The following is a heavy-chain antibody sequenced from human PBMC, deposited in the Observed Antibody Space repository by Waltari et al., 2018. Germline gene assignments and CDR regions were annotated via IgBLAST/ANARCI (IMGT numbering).Heavy chain of an antibody. D-gene: IGHD3-16*01. V-gene: IGHV3-30*01. J-gene: IGHJ4*02. CDR1: GFTFSSYA. Sequence: QVQLVESGGGVVQPGRSLRLSCAASGFTFSSYALHWVRQAPGKGLEWVAVISYDGSKKYYADSGKGRFTISRDNAKNTLYLQMNSLRSEDTAVYYCARVALGVYFDYWGQGTLVTVSS. CDR2: ISYDGSKK. CDR3: ARVALGVYFDY.